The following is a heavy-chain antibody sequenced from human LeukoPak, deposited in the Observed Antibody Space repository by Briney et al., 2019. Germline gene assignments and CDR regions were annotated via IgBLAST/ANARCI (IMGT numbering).Heavy chain of an antibody. Sequence: GGSLKLSCAASGFNFGSYWMTWVRQTPGKGLECVATMNGDGSQRYYVDSVKGRFTISRDNAKNSLYLQMNSLRAEDTAVYYCARDLSSSTSCYSYWGQGTLVTVSS. CDR1: GFNFGSYW. V-gene: IGHV3-7*01. J-gene: IGHJ4*02. CDR2: MNGDGSQR. D-gene: IGHD2-2*01. CDR3: ARDLSSSTSCYSY.